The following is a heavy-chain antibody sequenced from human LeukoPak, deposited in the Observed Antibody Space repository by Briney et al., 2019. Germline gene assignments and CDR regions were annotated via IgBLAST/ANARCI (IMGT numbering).Heavy chain of an antibody. CDR2: ISSSGSTI. V-gene: IGHV3-48*03. CDR3: ARDLGTPSDY. D-gene: IGHD1-1*01. Sequence: GGSLRLSCAASGFTFSSYEMNWVRQAPGKGLEWVSYISSSGSTIYYADSVKGRFTISRDNARNSLYLQMNSLRAEDTAVYYCARDLGTPSDYWGQGTLVTVSS. J-gene: IGHJ4*02. CDR1: GFTFSSYE.